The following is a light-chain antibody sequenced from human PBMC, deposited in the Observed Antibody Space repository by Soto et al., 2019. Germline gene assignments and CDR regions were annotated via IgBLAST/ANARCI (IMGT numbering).Light chain of an antibody. J-gene: IGKJ1*01. V-gene: IGKV1-39*01. Sequence: DIPMTQSPSSLSASVGDRVTITCRARQSISSYLNWYQQKPGKAPKLLIYAASSLQSGVPSRFSGSGSGTDFTLTISSLQPEDFATYYCQQSYSTPVTFGQGTKVDIK. CDR3: QQSYSTPVT. CDR1: QSISSY. CDR2: AAS.